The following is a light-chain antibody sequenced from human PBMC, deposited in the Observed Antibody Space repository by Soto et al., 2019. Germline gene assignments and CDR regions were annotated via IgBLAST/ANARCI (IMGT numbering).Light chain of an antibody. V-gene: IGLV2-14*01. CDR2: DVN. CDR3: SSYTSDSTYV. Sequence: QSVLTQPASVSGSPGQSISISCTGTSSDVGGYNFVSWYQQHPDKAPKLVIFDVNNRPSGVSDRFSGSKSGNTASLTISGLQLEDEADYYCSSYTSDSTYVFGTGTKVPVL. CDR1: SSDVGGYNF. J-gene: IGLJ1*01.